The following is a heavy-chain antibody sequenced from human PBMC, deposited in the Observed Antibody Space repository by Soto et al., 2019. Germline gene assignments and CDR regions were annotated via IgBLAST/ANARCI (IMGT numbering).Heavy chain of an antibody. J-gene: IGHJ4*02. CDR2: IWYDGSNK. CDR3: ARGLPVDYYDSSGYPFDY. V-gene: IGHV3-33*01. Sequence: TGGSPRLSPAASGFTFSSYGMHRGRPGPGKGLEWVAVIWYDGSNKYYADSVKGRFTISRDNSKNTLYLQMNSLRAEDTAVYYCARGLPVDYYDSSGYPFDYWGQGTLVTVS. D-gene: IGHD3-22*01. CDR1: GFTFSSYG.